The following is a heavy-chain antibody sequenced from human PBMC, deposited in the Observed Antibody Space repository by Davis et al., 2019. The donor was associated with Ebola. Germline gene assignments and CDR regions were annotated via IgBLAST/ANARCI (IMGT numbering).Heavy chain of an antibody. CDR3: AREGGIVATTPGQNTYYYYMDV. D-gene: IGHD5-12*01. Sequence: ASVKVSCMAAGYTFTSYAMHCVRQAPGQGLEWMGWISAYNGNTNYAQKLQGRVTMTTDTSTSTAYMELRSLRSDDTAVYYCAREGGIVATTPGQNTYYYYMDVWGKGTTVTVSS. J-gene: IGHJ6*03. V-gene: IGHV1-18*01. CDR2: ISAYNGNT. CDR1: GYTFTSYA.